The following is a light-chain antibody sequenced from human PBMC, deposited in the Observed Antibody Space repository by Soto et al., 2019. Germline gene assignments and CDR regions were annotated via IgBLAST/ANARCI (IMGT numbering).Light chain of an antibody. CDR1: QSISSW. CDR3: QQHNTSPLT. CDR2: KAS. V-gene: IGKV1-5*03. Sequence: DIQMTQSPSTLSAYVGDRVTITCRASQSISSWLAWYQQKPGKAPKLLIYKASSLESGVPSRFSGSGSGTEFTLTISSLQPDDFASYYCQQHNTSPLTFGGGTKVDIK. J-gene: IGKJ4*01.